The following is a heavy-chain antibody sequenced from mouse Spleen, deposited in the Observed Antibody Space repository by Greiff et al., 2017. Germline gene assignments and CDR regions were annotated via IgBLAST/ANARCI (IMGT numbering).Heavy chain of an antibody. CDR1: GYTFTSYW. V-gene: IGHV1-55*01. J-gene: IGHJ2*01. CDR3: ARGDGNYDY. Sequence: VKLMESGAELVKPGASVKMSCKASGYTFTSYWITWVKQRPGQGLEWIGDIYPGSGSTNYNEKFKSKATLTVDTSSSTAYMQLSSLTSEDSAVYYCARGDGNYDYWGQGTTLTVSS. D-gene: IGHD2-1*01. CDR2: IYPGSGST.